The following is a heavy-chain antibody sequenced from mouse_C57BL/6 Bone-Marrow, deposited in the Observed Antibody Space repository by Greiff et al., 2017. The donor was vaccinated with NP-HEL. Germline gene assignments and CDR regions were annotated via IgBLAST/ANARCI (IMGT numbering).Heavy chain of an antibody. CDR3: ARRNCAWFAY. CDR1: GYTFTSYW. V-gene: IGHV1-61*01. CDR2: IYPSDSET. D-gene: IGHD4-1*01. Sequence: QVQLQQPGAELVRPGSSVKLSCKASGYTFTSYWMDWVKQRPGQGLEWIGNIYPSDSETHYNQKFKDKATLTVDKSSSTAYMQLSSLTSEDSAVYYCARRNCAWFAYWGQGTLVTVSA. J-gene: IGHJ3*01.